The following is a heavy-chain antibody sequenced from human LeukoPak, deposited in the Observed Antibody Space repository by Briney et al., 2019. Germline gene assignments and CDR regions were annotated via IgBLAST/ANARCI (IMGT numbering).Heavy chain of an antibody. V-gene: IGHV4-34*01. CDR1: GGSFSGYY. J-gene: IGHJ4*02. Sequence: SETLSLTCAVYGGSFSGYYWSWIRQPPGKGLDWIGEINHSGSTNYNPPLKSRVTISVDTSKNQFSLKLSSVTAADTAVYYCARQSPGIAAAGTFDYWGQGTLVTVSS. CDR3: ARQSPGIAAAGTFDY. CDR2: INHSGST. D-gene: IGHD6-13*01.